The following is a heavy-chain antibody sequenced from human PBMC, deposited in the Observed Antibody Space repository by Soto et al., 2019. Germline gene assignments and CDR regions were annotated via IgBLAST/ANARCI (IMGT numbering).Heavy chain of an antibody. V-gene: IGHV3-30-3*01. CDR2: ISYDGSNK. Sequence: GGSLRLSCAASGFTFSNYAMHWVRQAPGKGLEWVAVISYDGSNKYYADSVKGRFTISRDNSKNTLYLQMNSLRAEDTAVYYCARDPLAVERPYWGQGTLVTVSS. D-gene: IGHD6-19*01. CDR1: GFTFSNYA. J-gene: IGHJ4*02. CDR3: ARDPLAVERPY.